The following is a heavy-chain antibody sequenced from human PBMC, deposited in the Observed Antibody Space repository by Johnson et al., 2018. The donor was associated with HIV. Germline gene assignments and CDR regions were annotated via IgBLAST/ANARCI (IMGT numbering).Heavy chain of an antibody. CDR3: ASSAFDI. CDR1: GFTFSSYG. J-gene: IGHJ3*02. V-gene: IGHV3-30*03. CDR2: ISYDGSNK. Sequence: QVQVVESGGGVVQPGRSLRLSCAASGFTFSSYGMHWVRQAPGKGLEWVAVISYDGSNKYYADSVKGRFTISRDNSKNTLYLQMNSLRAEDTAVYYCASSAFDIWGQGTMVTVSS.